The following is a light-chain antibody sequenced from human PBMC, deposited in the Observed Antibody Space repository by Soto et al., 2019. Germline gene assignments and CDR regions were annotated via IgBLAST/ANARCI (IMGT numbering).Light chain of an antibody. CDR3: QHRTNWPWT. Sequence: EIVLTQSPGTLSLSPGERATLSCRASQSVSSTYLIWYQQKPGQAPRLLIYGASSRATGVPDRFSGGGSGTDFTLTISRLEPEDFAVYYCQHRTNWPWTFGQGTKVEIK. CDR2: GAS. J-gene: IGKJ1*01. CDR1: QSVSSTY. V-gene: IGKV3D-20*02.